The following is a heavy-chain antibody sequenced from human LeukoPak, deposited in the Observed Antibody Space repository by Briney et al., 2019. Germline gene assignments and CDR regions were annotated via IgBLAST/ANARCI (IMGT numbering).Heavy chain of an antibody. Sequence: PGGSLRLSCVASGFNFNDHTMHWVRHPPGKGLEWVGLITWDGRTTYYADSLKGQFTISRDNSRHSLFLQIHSLKNEDSGLYYCAKEGTGHDDIPEYPFDYWGRGTVVTVS. CDR2: ITWDGRTT. V-gene: IGHV3-43*01. CDR3: AKEGTGHDDIPEYPFDY. J-gene: IGHJ4*02. D-gene: IGHD5-12*01. CDR1: GFNFNDHT.